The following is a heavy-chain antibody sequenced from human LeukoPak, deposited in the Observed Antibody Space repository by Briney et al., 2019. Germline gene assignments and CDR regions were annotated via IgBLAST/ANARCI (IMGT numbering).Heavy chain of an antibody. Sequence: GGSLRLPCAASGFXFSTYWISWIRQAPGKGLQWVVNIKPDGSEKYYVDSVKGRFTISRDNAKNSVDLQMNSLRVEDTAVYYCARGQSWAFDFWGQGTLVTVSS. CDR2: IKPDGSEK. J-gene: IGHJ4*02. CDR1: GFXFSTYW. D-gene: IGHD1-26*01. V-gene: IGHV3-7*05. CDR3: ARGQSWAFDF.